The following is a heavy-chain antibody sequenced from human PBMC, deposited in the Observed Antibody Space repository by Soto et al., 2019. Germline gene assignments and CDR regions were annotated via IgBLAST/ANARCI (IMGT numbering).Heavy chain of an antibody. J-gene: IGHJ5*02. Sequence: ASGKVCCKASGFTLTNYYIHWLRQTPGQGLEWMGIINPSSGDTHYAQKFQCRVTMTRDTSTSTVYLEVSGLRSDDTALCYCARRLLGGPWYWWFDPWGQGTLVTVSS. V-gene: IGHV1-46*01. CDR1: GFTLTNYY. D-gene: IGHD2-8*02. CDR3: ARRLLGGPWYWWFDP. CDR2: INPSSGDT.